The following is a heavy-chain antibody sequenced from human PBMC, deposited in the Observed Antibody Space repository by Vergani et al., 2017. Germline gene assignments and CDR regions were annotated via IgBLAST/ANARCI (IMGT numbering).Heavy chain of an antibody. CDR2: ISYDGSNK. CDR3: ARVRSQIAAAGTAFDY. J-gene: IGHJ4*02. V-gene: IGHV3-30-3*01. Sequence: QVQLVESGGGVVQPGRSLRLSCAASGFTFSSYAMHWVRQAPGKGLEWVAVISYDGSNKYYADSVKGRFTISRDNSKNTPYLQMNSLRAEDTAVYYCARVRSQIAAAGTAFDYWGQGTLVTVSS. D-gene: IGHD6-13*01. CDR1: GFTFSSYA.